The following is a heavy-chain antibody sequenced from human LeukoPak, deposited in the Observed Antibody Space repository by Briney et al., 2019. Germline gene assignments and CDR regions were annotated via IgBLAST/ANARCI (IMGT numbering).Heavy chain of an antibody. J-gene: IGHJ4*02. D-gene: IGHD3-22*01. V-gene: IGHV3-30*04. CDR1: GFTFSSYA. CDR2: ISYDGSNK. CDR3: ASLWDYYDSTEFDY. Sequence: GRSLRLSCAASGFTFSSYAMHWVRQAPGKGLEWVAVISYDGSNKYYVDSAKGRFTISRDNSKNTLYLQMNSLRAEDTAVYYCASLWDYYDSTEFDYWGQGTLVTVSS.